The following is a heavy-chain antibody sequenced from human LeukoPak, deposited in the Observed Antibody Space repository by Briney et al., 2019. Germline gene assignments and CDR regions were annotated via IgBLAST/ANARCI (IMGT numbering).Heavy chain of an antibody. CDR2: INAGNGNT. CDR3: ARGTAAGPSYFDY. D-gene: IGHD6-13*01. J-gene: IGHJ4*02. V-gene: IGHV1-3*03. CDR1: GYTFTSYA. Sequence: GASVKVSCKASGYTFTSYAMHWVRQAPGQRLEWMGWINAGNGNTKYSQEFQGRVTITRDTSASTAYMELSSLRSEDMAVYYCARGTAAGPSYFDYWGQGTLVTVSS.